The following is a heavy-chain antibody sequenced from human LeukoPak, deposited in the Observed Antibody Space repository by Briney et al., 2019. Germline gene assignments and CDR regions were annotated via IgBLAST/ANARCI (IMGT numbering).Heavy chain of an antibody. D-gene: IGHD3-10*01. CDR2: IYYSGST. Sequence: SETLSLTCTVSGGSISSYYWSWIRQPPGKGLEWIGYIYYSGSTNYNPTLKSRVTISVDTSKNQFSLKLSSVTAADTAVYYCASRLSLYGSGRVDAFDIWGQGTMVTVSS. J-gene: IGHJ3*02. CDR1: GGSISSYY. V-gene: IGHV4-59*01. CDR3: ASRLSLYGSGRVDAFDI.